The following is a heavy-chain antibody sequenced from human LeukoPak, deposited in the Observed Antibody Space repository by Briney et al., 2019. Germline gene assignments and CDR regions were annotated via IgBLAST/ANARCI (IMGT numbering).Heavy chain of an antibody. CDR2: IGFDGSKK. CDR1: GFTFSSYG. D-gene: IGHD3-22*01. J-gene: IGHJ4*02. CDR3: AREGEYYDSSGYLQV. V-gene: IGHV3-33*01. Sequence: PGGSLRLSCAASGFTFSSYGMHWVRQAPGKGLEWVAVIGFDGSKKYFADSVKGRFTISRDNSKNTLYLQMNSLRAEDTAVYYCAREGEYYDSSGYLQVWGQGTLVTVSS.